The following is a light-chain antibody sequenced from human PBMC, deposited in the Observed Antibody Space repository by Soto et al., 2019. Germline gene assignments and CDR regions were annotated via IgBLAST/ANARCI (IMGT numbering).Light chain of an antibody. CDR1: QSVSSNH. CDR3: QQYSSSRT. J-gene: IGKJ1*01. Sequence: EILLTQSPGTLSLPPGERATLSCRASQSVSSNHLAWYQQKPGQAPRLLIYGGSSRATGIPVRFSGSGSETDFTLTITRLEPEDFAMYYCQQYSSSRTFGQGTKVDI. CDR2: GGS. V-gene: IGKV3-20*01.